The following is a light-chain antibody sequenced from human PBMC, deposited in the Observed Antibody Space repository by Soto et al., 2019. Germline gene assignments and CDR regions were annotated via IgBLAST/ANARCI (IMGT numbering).Light chain of an antibody. Sequence: SVLTQPPSVSGAPGQRVTISCTGSSSNIGAGYDVYWYQQLPGTAPKLLIYDSDNRPSGVPDRFSGSKSGTSASLAITGLQAEDEADYYCQSYDNSLSGSGVFGGGTKLTVL. V-gene: IGLV1-40*01. CDR1: SSNIGAGYD. CDR3: QSYDNSLSGSGV. J-gene: IGLJ2*01. CDR2: DSD.